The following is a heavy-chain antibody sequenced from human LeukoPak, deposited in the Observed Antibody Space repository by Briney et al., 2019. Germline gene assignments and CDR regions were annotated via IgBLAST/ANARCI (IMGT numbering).Heavy chain of an antibody. CDR2: MNPNSGNT. D-gene: IGHD1-26*01. J-gene: IGHJ5*02. V-gene: IGHV1-8*01. Sequence: GASVKVSCKASGYTFTSHDINWVRQATGQGLEWMGWMNPNSGNTGYAQKFQGRVTMTRNTSISTAYMELSSLRSEDTAVYYCARGSWELLGGGNNWFDPWGQGTLVTVSS. CDR1: GYTFTSHD. CDR3: ARGSWELLGGGNNWFDP.